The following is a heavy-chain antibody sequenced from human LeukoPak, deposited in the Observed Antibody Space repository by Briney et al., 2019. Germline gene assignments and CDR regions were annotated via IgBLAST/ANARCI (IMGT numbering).Heavy chain of an antibody. D-gene: IGHD3-22*01. CDR2: ISWDGSST. V-gene: IGHV3-43*01. Sequence: PGGSLRLSCAASGFTFDDYIMHWVRQLPGKGLEWVSIISWDGSSTNCVDSVKGRFTISRDNAKNSLYLQMNSLRAEDTAVYYCSRVYYYDGSGYYPDYWGQGTLVTVSS. J-gene: IGHJ4*02. CDR1: GFTFDDYI. CDR3: SRVYYYDGSGYYPDY.